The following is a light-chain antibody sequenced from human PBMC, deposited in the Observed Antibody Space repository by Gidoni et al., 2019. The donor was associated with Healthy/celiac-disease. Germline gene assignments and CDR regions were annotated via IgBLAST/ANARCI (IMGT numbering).Light chain of an antibody. CDR3: AAWDDSLNGLV. CDR1: SPNIGSNT. J-gene: IGLJ1*01. CDR2: SNN. V-gene: IGLV1-44*01. Sequence: QSVLTQPPSASGTPGQRVTISCSGSSPNIGSNTVNWYQQLPGTAPKLLIYSNNQRPSGVPDRFSGSKSGTSASLAISGLQSEDEADYDCAAWDDSLNGLVFGTGTKVTVL.